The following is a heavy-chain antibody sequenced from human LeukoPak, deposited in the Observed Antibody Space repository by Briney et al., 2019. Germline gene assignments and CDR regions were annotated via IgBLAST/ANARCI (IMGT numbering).Heavy chain of an antibody. CDR3: ARASFIAYYDYVWGSKYYFDY. CDR1: GYTFTGYY. CDR2: INPNSGGT. Sequence: ASVKVSCKASGYTFTGYYMHWVRQAPGQGLEWMGWINPNSGGTNYAQKFQGRATMTRDTSTSTVYMELSSLRSEDTAVYYCARASFIAYYDYVWGSKYYFDYWGQGTLVTVSS. V-gene: IGHV1-2*02. D-gene: IGHD3-16*01. J-gene: IGHJ4*02.